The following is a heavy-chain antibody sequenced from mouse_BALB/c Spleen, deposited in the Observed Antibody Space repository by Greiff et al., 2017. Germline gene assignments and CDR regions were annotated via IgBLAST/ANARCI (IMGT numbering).Heavy chain of an antibody. CDR1: GFTFSSFG. CDR2: ISSGSSTI. D-gene: IGHD2-1*01. CDR3: ARSTTPSGAWFAY. Sequence: EVKLVESGGGLVQPGGSRKLSCAASGFTFSSFGMHWVRQAPEKGLEWVAYISSGSSTIYYADTVKGRFTISRDNPKNTLFLQMTSLRSEDTAMYYCARSTTPSGAWFAYWGQGTLVTVCA. J-gene: IGHJ3*01. V-gene: IGHV5-17*02.